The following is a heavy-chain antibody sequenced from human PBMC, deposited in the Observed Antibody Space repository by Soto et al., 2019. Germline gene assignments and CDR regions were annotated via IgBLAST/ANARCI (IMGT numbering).Heavy chain of an antibody. CDR1: GFTFTNYA. CDR3: AAAVVVGAWFEP. J-gene: IGHJ5*02. D-gene: IGHD2-15*01. V-gene: IGHV3-23*01. CDR2: ISGSSDRT. Sequence: EVQLLESGGDLAQPGGSLRLSCAASGFTFTNYARTWVRQVPGKGLEWVSRISGSSDRTYYGDSVKGRFTISRDNSKDTLYLQMNSLRAEDTAVYYCAAAVVVGAWFEPWGQGTLVTVSS.